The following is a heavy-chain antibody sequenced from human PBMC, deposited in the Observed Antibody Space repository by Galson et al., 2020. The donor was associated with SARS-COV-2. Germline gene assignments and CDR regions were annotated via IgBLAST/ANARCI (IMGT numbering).Heavy chain of an antibody. D-gene: IGHD2-21*02. CDR3: TTDAGRNCGGDCSSDY. V-gene: IGHV3-15*01. J-gene: IGHJ4*02. CDR2: IKSRSSGGTA. Sequence: GGSLRLSCAASGFAFSDAWMSWVRQAPGKGLEWLGRIKSRSSGGTADYAAPVKGRFTISRDDSKTMLYLQMNGLRTEDTAVYYCTTDAGRNCGGDCSSDYWGQGTLVTVSS. CDR1: GFAFSDAW.